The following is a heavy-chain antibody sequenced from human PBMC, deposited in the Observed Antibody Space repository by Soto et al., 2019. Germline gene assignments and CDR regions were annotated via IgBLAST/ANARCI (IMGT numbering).Heavy chain of an antibody. CDR1: GYTFTSYG. CDR2: ISAYNGNT. CDR3: ARVPDYDSSGYYFVNVLPHFDY. Sequence: ASVKVSCKASGYTFTSYGISWVRQAPGQGLEWMGWISAYNGNTNYAQKLQGRVTMTTDTSTSTAYMELRSLRSDDTAVYYCARVPDYDSSGYYFVNVLPHFDYWGQGTLVTVSS. D-gene: IGHD3-22*01. V-gene: IGHV1-18*01. J-gene: IGHJ4*02.